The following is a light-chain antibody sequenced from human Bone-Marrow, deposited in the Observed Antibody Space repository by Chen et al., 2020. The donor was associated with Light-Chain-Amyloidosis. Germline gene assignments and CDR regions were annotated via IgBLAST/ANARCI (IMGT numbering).Light chain of an antibody. V-gene: IGLV3-25*03. CDR1: DLPTKY. Sequence: SYELTQPPSVSVSPGQTARLTCPGDDLPTKYAYWYQQKPGQAPVLVIHRDTERPSGISERFSGSSSWTKATLTISGVQAEDEADYHCQSADSSGTYEVIFGGGTKLTVL. CDR3: QSADSSGTYEVI. J-gene: IGLJ2*01. CDR2: RDT.